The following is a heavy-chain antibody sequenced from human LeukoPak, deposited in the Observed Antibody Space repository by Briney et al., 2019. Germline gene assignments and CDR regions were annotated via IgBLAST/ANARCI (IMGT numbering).Heavy chain of an antibody. Sequence: ASVKVSCKASGYTFTGYYMHWVRQAPGQGLEWMGWINPNSGGTNYAQKFQGRVTMTRDTSISTVYMELSSLKSDDTAVYYCVRGGWWGHDYFDFWGLGTLVTVSS. CDR1: GYTFTGYY. CDR2: INPNSGGT. J-gene: IGHJ4*02. V-gene: IGHV1-2*02. CDR3: VRGGWWGHDYFDF. D-gene: IGHD2-15*01.